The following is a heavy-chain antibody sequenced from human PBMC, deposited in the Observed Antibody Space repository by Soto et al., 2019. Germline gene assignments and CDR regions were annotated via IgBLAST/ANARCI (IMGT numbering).Heavy chain of an antibody. Sequence: ASVKVSCKASGYTFTSYAMHWVRQAPGQRLEWMGWINAGNGNTNYAQKFQGRVTITADKSTSTAYMELSSLRSEDTAVYYCARDPTQYYYDSSGFPPNFDYWGQGTLVTVSS. CDR3: ARDPTQYYYDSSGFPPNFDY. CDR1: GYTFTSYA. V-gene: IGHV1-3*01. CDR2: INAGNGNT. D-gene: IGHD3-22*01. J-gene: IGHJ4*02.